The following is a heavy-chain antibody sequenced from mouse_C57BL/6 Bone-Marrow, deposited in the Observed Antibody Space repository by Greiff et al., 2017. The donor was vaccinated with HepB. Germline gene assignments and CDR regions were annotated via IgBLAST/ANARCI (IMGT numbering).Heavy chain of an antibody. J-gene: IGHJ4*01. D-gene: IGHD2-5*01. V-gene: IGHV14-2*01. Sequence: VQLQQSGAELVKPGASVKLSCTASGFNIKDYYMHWVKQRTEQGLEWIGRIDPEDGEIKYAPKFQGKTTIPADTSSNTAYLQLSSLTSEDTAVYYCARGSNYPLGAMDYWGQGTSVTVSS. CDR2: IDPEDGEI. CDR3: ARGSNYPLGAMDY. CDR1: GFNIKDYY.